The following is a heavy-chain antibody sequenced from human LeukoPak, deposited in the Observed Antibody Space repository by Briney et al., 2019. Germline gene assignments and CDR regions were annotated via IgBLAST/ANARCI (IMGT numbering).Heavy chain of an antibody. V-gene: IGHV4-34*01. Sequence: PSETLSLTCAVYGGSFSGYYWSWIRQPPGKGLEWIGEINHSGSTNYNPSLKSRVTISVDTSKNQFSLKLSSVTAADTAVYYCARHRFLRFGDYWGQGTLVTVSS. J-gene: IGHJ4*02. CDR2: INHSGST. D-gene: IGHD3-3*01. CDR3: ARHRFLRFGDY. CDR1: GGSFSGYY.